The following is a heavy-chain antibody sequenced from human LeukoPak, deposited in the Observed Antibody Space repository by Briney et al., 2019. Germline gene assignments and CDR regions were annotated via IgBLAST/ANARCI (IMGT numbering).Heavy chain of an antibody. J-gene: IGHJ4*02. Sequence: ASVKVSCKASGYTFTGYYIHWVRQAPAQGLEWMGRINPNSGGTSYAQKFQGRVTVTKDTSITTAYMELSRLRSDDTAVYYCAREPDYGDFALPDYWGQGTLVTVSS. CDR1: GYTFTGYY. D-gene: IGHD4-17*01. CDR2: INPNSGGT. V-gene: IGHV1-2*02. CDR3: AREPDYGDFALPDY.